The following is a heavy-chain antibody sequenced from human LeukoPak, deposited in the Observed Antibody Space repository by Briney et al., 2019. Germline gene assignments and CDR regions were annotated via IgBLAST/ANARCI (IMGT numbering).Heavy chain of an antibody. D-gene: IGHD3-16*02. Sequence: ETLSLTCTVSGGSIGTYYWSWVRQSPGKGLEWIGYVYVTGNRYNPYLQSRVTISVDTSRNQFFLKMSSVTAADTAVYYCARHIGGGIEDMDVWGKGTKVTVSS. CDR1: GGSIGTYY. CDR3: ARHIGGGIEDMDV. J-gene: IGHJ6*03. CDR2: VYVTGN. V-gene: IGHV4-59*08.